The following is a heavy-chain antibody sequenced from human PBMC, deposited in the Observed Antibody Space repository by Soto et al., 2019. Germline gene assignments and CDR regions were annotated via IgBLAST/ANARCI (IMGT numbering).Heavy chain of an antibody. Sequence: EVQLLESGGGLVQPGGSLRLSCAASGFTFSSYAMSWVRQAPGKGLEWVAAISGSGGSTYYADSVKGRFTISRDNSKNRLYLQMNSLRAEDTAVYYCAKPADFWSGYYDYWGQGTLVTVSS. D-gene: IGHD3-3*01. V-gene: IGHV3-23*01. J-gene: IGHJ4*02. CDR3: AKPADFWSGYYDY. CDR1: GFTFSSYA. CDR2: ISGSGGST.